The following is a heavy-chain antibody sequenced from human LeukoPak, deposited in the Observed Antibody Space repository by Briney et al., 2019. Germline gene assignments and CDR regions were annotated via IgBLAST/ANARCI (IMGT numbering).Heavy chain of an antibody. CDR2: ISCYNGNT. V-gene: IGHV1-18*01. Sequence: ASVKVSRKASAYTFTRYGISWVRQAPGQGLEWMGWISCYNGNTHYAQNYQGRLTMTTDTSTSTAYMKLRSLRSDDTAVYYCARDPSNTSGYNAWFDYWGQGTLVTVSS. CDR1: AYTFTRYG. J-gene: IGHJ4*02. D-gene: IGHD3-22*01. CDR3: ARDPSNTSGYNAWFDY.